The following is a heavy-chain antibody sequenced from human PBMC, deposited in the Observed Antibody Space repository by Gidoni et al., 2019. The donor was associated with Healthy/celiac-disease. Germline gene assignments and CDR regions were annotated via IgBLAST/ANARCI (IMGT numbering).Heavy chain of an antibody. CDR3: VITFGGVIVGFDY. D-gene: IGHD3-16*02. Sequence: EVQLVESGGGLVQPGGSLRLSCSASGFTFSSYAMHWVRQAPGKGLEYVSAISSNGGSTYYADSVKGRFTISRDNSKNTLYLQMSSLRAEDTAVYYCVITFGGVIVGFDYWGQGTLVTVSS. V-gene: IGHV3-64D*08. CDR1: GFTFSSYA. CDR2: ISSNGGST. J-gene: IGHJ4*02.